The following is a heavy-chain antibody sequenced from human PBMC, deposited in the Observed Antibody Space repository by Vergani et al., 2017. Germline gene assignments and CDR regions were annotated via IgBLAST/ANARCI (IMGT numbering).Heavy chain of an antibody. V-gene: IGHV3-30*03. CDR3: ARGGFSGDAFDI. CDR1: GFTFSSYS. CDR2: ISYDGSNK. Sequence: VQLVESGGGLVQPGGSLRLSCAASGFTFSSYSMNWVRQAPGKGLEWVAVISYDGSNKYYADSVKGRFTISRDNSKNTLYLQMNSLRAEDTAVYYCARGGFSGDAFDIWGQGTMVTVSS. J-gene: IGHJ3*02. D-gene: IGHD2/OR15-2a*01.